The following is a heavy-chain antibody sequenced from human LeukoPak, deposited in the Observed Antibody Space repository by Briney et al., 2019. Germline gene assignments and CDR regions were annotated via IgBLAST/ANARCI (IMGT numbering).Heavy chain of an antibody. CDR2: ISTYNGNT. D-gene: IGHD4-11*01. V-gene: IGHV1-18*01. CDR1: GYTLTSYG. J-gene: IGHJ4*02. Sequence: ASVKVSCKASGYTLTSYGISWVRQAPGQGLEWMGWISTYNGNTNYAQKLQGKVTMTTDTSTTTAYMELRSLTSDARAVYYCARDPTTQTFDYWGQGTLVTVSS. CDR3: ARDPTTQTFDY.